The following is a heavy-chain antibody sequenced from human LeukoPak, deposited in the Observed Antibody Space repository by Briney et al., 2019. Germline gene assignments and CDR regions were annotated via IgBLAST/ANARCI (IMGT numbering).Heavy chain of an antibody. CDR3: AKDRSTDYYYYYGMDV. J-gene: IGHJ6*02. V-gene: IGHV3-30*02. CDR2: IWYDGSNK. CDR1: GFTFSSYG. Sequence: PGGSLRLSCAASGFTFSSYGMHWVRQAPGKGLEWVAVIWYDGSNKYYADSVKGQFTISRDNSKNTLYLQMNSLGAEDTAVYYCAKDRSTDYYYYYGMDVWGQGTTVTVSS. D-gene: IGHD1-14*01.